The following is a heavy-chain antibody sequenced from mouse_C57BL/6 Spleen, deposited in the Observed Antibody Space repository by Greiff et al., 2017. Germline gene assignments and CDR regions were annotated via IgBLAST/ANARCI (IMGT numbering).Heavy chain of an antibody. V-gene: IGHV2-9-1*01. Sequence: VQRVESGPGLVAPSQSLSITCTVSGFSLTSYAISWVRQPPGKGLEWLGVIWTGGGTNYNSALKSRLSISKDNSKSQVFLKMNSLQTDDTARYYCARSYYYGSSLYYYAMDYWGQGTSVTVSS. CDR2: IWTGGGT. J-gene: IGHJ4*01. CDR3: ARSYYYGSSLYYYAMDY. CDR1: GFSLTSYA. D-gene: IGHD1-1*01.